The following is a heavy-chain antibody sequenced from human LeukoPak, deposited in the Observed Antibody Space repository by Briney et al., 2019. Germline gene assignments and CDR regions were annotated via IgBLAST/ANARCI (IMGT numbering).Heavy chain of an antibody. Sequence: ASVKVSCKASGYMFTSYDINWVRQATGQGLEWMGCMNPDSGKKGQAQKFQGRITMTRNTSISTAYMELSSLGPEDTAVYYCAKSKGGDYIDSGKRYYLDHWGQGTPVTVSS. J-gene: IGHJ4*02. CDR1: GYMFTSYD. CDR2: MNPDSGKK. D-gene: IGHD3-10*01. CDR3: AKSKGGDYIDSGKRYYLDH. V-gene: IGHV1-8*01.